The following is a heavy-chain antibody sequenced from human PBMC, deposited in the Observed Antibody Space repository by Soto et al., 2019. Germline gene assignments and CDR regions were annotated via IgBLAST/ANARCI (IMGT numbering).Heavy chain of an antibody. CDR3: ARDGIYSNFDY. D-gene: IGHD1-1*01. CDR2: IYYSGST. V-gene: IGHV4-30-4*01. J-gene: IGHJ4*02. Sequence: SETLSLTCTVSGGSISSGDYYWSWIRQPPGKGLEWIGYIYYSGSTYYNPSLKSRVTISVDTSKNQFSLMLSSVTAADTAVYYCARDGIYSNFDYWGQGTLVTVSS. CDR1: GGSISSGDYY.